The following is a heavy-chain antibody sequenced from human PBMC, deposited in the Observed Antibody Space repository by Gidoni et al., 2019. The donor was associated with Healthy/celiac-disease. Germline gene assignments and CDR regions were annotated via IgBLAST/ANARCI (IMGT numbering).Heavy chain of an antibody. CDR2: ISGSGVST. CDR1: GFTFSSYA. CDR3: AKDLSQRRNRGGNFDY. Sequence: EVQLLESGGGLVQPGGSLRLSCAASGFTFSSYARSWVRQAPGKGLEWVSAISGSGVSTYYADSVKGRFTISRDNSKNTLYLQMNSLRAEDTAVYYCAKDLSQRRNRGGNFDYWGQGTLVTVSS. V-gene: IGHV3-23*01. D-gene: IGHD3-16*01. J-gene: IGHJ4*02.